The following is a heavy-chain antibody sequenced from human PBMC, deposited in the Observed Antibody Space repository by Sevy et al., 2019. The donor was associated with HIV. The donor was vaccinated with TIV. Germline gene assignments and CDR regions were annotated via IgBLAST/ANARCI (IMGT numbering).Heavy chain of an antibody. CDR3: VGRRYRVGHSWSYFFDF. Sequence: GGSLRLSCEGSGFTFSGYAMNWVRQAPGKGLQWISWISGSRTTIYYADSVKGRFIISRDNVRNSLYLQMNRLQVEDTATYFCVGRRYRVGHSWSYFFDFWGQGTPVTVSS. J-gene: IGHJ4*02. D-gene: IGHD5-18*01. V-gene: IGHV3-48*01. CDR2: ISGSRTTI. CDR1: GFTFSGYA.